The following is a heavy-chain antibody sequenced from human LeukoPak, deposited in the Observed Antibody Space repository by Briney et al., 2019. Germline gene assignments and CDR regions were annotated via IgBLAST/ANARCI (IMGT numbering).Heavy chain of an antibody. J-gene: IGHJ3*02. V-gene: IGHV4-34*01. CDR3: ARTAVAATTDDAFDI. CDR2: INHSGST. Sequence: SETLSLTCAVYGGSFSGYYWSWIRQPPGKGLEWIGEINHSGSTNYNPSLKSRVTISVDTSKNQFSLKLSSVTAADTAVYYRARTAVAATTDDAFDIWGQGTMVTVSS. D-gene: IGHD6-19*01. CDR1: GGSFSGYY.